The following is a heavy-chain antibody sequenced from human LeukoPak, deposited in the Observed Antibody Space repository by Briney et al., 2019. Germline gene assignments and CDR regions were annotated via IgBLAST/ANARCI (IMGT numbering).Heavy chain of an antibody. D-gene: IGHD2-15*01. Sequence: ASVKVSCKASGYTFTGYYMHWVRQAPGQGLEWMGRINPNSGGTNYAQKFQGRVTMTRDTSISTAYMVLSRLRSDDTAVYYCASSICSGGSCYLYYWGQGTLVTVSS. V-gene: IGHV1-2*06. CDR2: INPNSGGT. CDR1: GYTFTGYY. J-gene: IGHJ4*02. CDR3: ASSICSGGSCYLYY.